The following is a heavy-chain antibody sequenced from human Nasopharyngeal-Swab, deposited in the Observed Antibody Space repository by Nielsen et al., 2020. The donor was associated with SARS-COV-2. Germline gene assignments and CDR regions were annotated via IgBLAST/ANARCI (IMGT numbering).Heavy chain of an antibody. CDR1: GYIFTDYY. Sequence: ASVKVSCKTSGYIFTDYYIHWVRQAPGQGLEWMGRIDPNTGGISSAQIFQGRVTMTRDTSISTVYIEVTSLTSDDTAVYYCARALSARTTFNCLGPWGQGTLVTVSS. CDR2: IDPNTGGI. V-gene: IGHV1-2*06. D-gene: IGHD4-17*01. J-gene: IGHJ5*02. CDR3: ARALSARTTFNCLGP.